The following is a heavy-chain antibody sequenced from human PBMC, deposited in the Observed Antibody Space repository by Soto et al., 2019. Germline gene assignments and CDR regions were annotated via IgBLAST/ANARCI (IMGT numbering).Heavy chain of an antibody. D-gene: IGHD3-16*01. V-gene: IGHV4-39*01. J-gene: IGHJ6*02. CDR3: ARQNASLGGMYV. Sequence: SETLSLTCTVSGGSISSSGYYWGWIRQPPGKGLEWIGSSYYSGSTYYNPSLKSRVTISVDTSKNQFSLKLSSLTAADTAVYYRARQNASLGGMYVWGQGTTGTVSS. CDR1: GGSISSSGYY. CDR2: SYYSGST.